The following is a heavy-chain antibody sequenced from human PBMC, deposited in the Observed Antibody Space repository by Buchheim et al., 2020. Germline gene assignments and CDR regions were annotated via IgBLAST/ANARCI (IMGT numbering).Heavy chain of an antibody. Sequence: QVQLVESGGGVVQPGRSLRLSCAASGFTFSSYGMHWVRQAPGKGLEWVAVISYDVSYKYYADSVKGRFTISRAHSKNTLYLQMNSLRAEDTAVYYCAKDENYYDSSGYSFDLWGRGTL. D-gene: IGHD3-22*01. V-gene: IGHV3-30*18. J-gene: IGHJ2*01. CDR1: GFTFSSYG. CDR2: ISYDVSYK. CDR3: AKDENYYDSSGYSFDL.